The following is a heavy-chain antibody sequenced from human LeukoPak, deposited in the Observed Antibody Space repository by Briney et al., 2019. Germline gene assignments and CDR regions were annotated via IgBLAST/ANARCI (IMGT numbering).Heavy chain of an antibody. V-gene: IGHV3-21*01. Sequence: GGSLRLSCAASGFSFSDYTMNWVRQAPGKGLEWVSSISSNSTYIYYADSAKGRFTISRDNAKNSLYLQMNSLRAEDTAVYYCASLYGGNLDTDYWGQGTLVTVSS. J-gene: IGHJ4*02. D-gene: IGHD4-23*01. CDR2: ISSNSTYI. CDR1: GFSFSDYT. CDR3: ASLYGGNLDTDY.